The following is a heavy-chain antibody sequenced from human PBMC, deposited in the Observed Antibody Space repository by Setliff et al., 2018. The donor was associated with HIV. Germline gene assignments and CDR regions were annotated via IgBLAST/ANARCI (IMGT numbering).Heavy chain of an antibody. J-gene: IGHJ4*02. CDR1: DYIFLSYG. D-gene: IGHD3-3*01. V-gene: IGHV1-18*01. CDR3: ARANFWSGYYGY. Sequence: GASVKVSCKTSDYIFLSYGISWVRQAPGQGLEWMGWVSPYNGDTKYAQKFQGRVTMTTDTSARTGYMELRNLRSDDTAVYYCARANFWSGYYGYWGQGTLVTVSS. CDR2: VSPYNGDT.